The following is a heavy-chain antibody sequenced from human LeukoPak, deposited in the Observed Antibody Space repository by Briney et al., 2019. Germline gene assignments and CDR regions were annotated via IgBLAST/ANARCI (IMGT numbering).Heavy chain of an antibody. CDR2: IYSGGST. Sequence: GGSLRLSCAASGFTFSSNYMSWVRQAPGKGLEWVSVIYSGGSTYYADSVKGRFTISRDNSKNTLYLQMNSLRAEDTAVYYCARDYYGSGSYFPYWYFDLWGRGTLVTVSS. CDR3: ARDYYGSGSYFPYWYFDL. J-gene: IGHJ2*01. V-gene: IGHV3-53*01. D-gene: IGHD3-10*01. CDR1: GFTFSSNY.